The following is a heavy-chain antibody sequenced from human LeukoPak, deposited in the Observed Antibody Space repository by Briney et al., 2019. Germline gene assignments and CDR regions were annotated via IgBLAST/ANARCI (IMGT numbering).Heavy chain of an antibody. CDR3: ANQGLWFGELLSTASFDY. D-gene: IGHD3-10*01. Sequence: PGGSLRLSCAASGFTFSSYAMSWVRQAPGKGLEWVSAISGSGGSTYYADSVKGRFTISRDNSKNTLYLQMNSLRAEDTAVYYCANQGLWFGELLSTASFDYWGQGTLVTVSS. CDR2: ISGSGGST. J-gene: IGHJ4*02. CDR1: GFTFSSYA. V-gene: IGHV3-23*01.